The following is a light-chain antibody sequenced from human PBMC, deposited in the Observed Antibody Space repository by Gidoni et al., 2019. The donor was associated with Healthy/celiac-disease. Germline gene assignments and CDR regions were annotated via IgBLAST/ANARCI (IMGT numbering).Light chain of an antibody. Sequence: QSAQTQPASVSGSPGQSITISCTGTSSDFGSYNLVSWYQQHPGKAPKLMIYEGSKRPSGVSNRFSGSKSGNTASLTISGLQAEDEADYYCCSYAGSSTFGVFGGGTKLTVL. CDR3: CSYAGSSTFGV. CDR1: SSDFGSYNL. V-gene: IGLV2-23*01. J-gene: IGLJ3*02. CDR2: EGS.